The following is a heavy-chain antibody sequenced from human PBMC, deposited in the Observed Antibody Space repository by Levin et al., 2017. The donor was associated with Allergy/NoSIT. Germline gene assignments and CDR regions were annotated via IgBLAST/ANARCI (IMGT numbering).Heavy chain of an antibody. CDR1: GGSISSSSYY. J-gene: IGHJ4*02. CDR3: ARDQSVAGTR. Sequence: SETLSLTCTVSGGSISSSSYYWGWIRQPPGKGLEWIGSIYYSGSTYYNPSLKSRVTISVDTSKNQFSLKLSSVTAADTAVYYCARDQSVAGTRWGQGTLVTVSS. D-gene: IGHD6-19*01. V-gene: IGHV4-39*07. CDR2: IYYSGST.